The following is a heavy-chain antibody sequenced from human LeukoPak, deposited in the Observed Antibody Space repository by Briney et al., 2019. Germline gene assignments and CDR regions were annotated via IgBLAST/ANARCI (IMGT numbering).Heavy chain of an antibody. CDR3: ASYRSARDYGCFDY. CDR2: INPNSGGT. Sequence: AASVKVSCKASGYTFTGYYMHWVRQAHGQGLEWMGWINPNSGGTNYAQKFQGRVTMTRDTSISTAYMELSRLRSDDTAVYYCASYRSARDYGCFDYWGQGTLVTVSS. D-gene: IGHD4-17*01. CDR1: GYTFTGYY. V-gene: IGHV1-2*02. J-gene: IGHJ4*02.